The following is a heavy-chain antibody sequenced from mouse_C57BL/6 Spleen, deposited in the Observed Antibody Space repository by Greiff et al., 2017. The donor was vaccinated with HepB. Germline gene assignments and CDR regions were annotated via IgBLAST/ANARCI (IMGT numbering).Heavy chain of an antibody. J-gene: IGHJ2*01. CDR3: ARVDY. Sequence: VMLVESGPGLVQPSQSLSLTCTVSGFSLTSYGVHWVRQSPGKGLEWLGAIWSGGSTDYNAAFISRLGISKDNSKSQVFFKMNSLQAADTAIYYCARVDYWGQGTTLTVSS. CDR2: IWSGGST. CDR1: GFSLTSYG. V-gene: IGHV2-2*01.